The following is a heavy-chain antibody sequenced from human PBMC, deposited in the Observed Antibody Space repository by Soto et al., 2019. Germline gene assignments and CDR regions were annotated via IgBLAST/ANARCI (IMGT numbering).Heavy chain of an antibody. V-gene: IGHV3-11*01. D-gene: IGHD3-3*01. CDR3: ASERRFLEWLP. CDR2: ISSSGSTI. Sequence: LRLSCAASGFTFSDYYMSWIRQAPGKGLEWVSYISSSGSTIYYADSVKGRFTISRDNAKNSLYLQMNSLRAEDTAVYYCASERRFLEWLPWGQGTLVTVSS. J-gene: IGHJ4*02. CDR1: GFTFSDYY.